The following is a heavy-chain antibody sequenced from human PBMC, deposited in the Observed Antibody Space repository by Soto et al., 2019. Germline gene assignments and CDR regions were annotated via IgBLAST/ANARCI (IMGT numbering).Heavy chain of an antibody. Sequence: QVQLVQSGAEVRKPGASVRLSCETSGYNFNQYYIHWVRQAPGQGLEWMGIINLRGGTTEYAHKFRGRVTVTGDTSTSTAYMKLSSLRAADTAVYFCARGPDDSDVPRWDYWGQGTLVTVSS. CDR2: INLRGGTT. V-gene: IGHV1-46*02. CDR3: ARGPDDSDVPRWDY. J-gene: IGHJ4*02. CDR1: GYNFNQYY. D-gene: IGHD4-17*01.